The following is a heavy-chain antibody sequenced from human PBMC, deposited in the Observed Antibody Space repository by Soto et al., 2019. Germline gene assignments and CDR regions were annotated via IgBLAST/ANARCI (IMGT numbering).Heavy chain of an antibody. V-gene: IGHV5-51*01. D-gene: IGHD5-12*01. CDR3: ARHVWWLNNYYYGMHV. Sequence: PGESLKISCKGSGYSFTSYWIGWVRQMPGKGLEWMGIIYPGDSDTRYSPSFQGQVTISADKSISTAYLQWSSLKASDTAMYYYARHVWWLNNYYYGMHVWGQGTTVNVSS. CDR2: IYPGDSDT. CDR1: GYSFTSYW. J-gene: IGHJ6*02.